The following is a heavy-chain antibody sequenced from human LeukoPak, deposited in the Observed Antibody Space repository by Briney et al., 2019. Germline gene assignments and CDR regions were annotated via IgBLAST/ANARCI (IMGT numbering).Heavy chain of an antibody. D-gene: IGHD3-10*01. CDR2: ISTSSSYI. Sequence: PGGSLRLSCAASGFTFNRYNMNWVRRAPGKGLEWVSSISTSSSYIYYADSVRGRFTISRDNAKNSLFLQMSSLYYCARAGELRYMDVWGKGTAVTVSS. J-gene: IGHJ6*03. CDR3: YMDV. CDR1: GFTFNRYN. V-gene: IGHV3-21*01.